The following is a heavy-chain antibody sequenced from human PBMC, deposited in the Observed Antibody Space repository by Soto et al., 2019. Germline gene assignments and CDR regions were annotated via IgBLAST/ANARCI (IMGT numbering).Heavy chain of an antibody. CDR2: ISSTTNYI. V-gene: IGHV3-21*06. Sequence: SGGSLRLSCAASGFTFTRYSMNWVRQAPGKGLEWVSSISSTTNYIYYGDSMKGRFTISRDNGKNSLYLEMHSLRAEDTAVYYCARESEDLTSNFDYWGRGTLVTVSS. J-gene: IGHJ4*02. CDR3: ARESEDLTSNFDY. CDR1: GFTFTRYS.